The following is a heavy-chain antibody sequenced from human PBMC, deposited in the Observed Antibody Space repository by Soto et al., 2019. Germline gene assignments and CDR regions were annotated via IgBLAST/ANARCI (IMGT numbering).Heavy chain of an antibody. J-gene: IGHJ6*02. V-gene: IGHV3-33*01. CDR1: GFTFSSYG. Sequence: GGSLRLSCAASGFTFSSYGMHWVRQAPGKGLEWVAVIWYDGSNKYYADSVKGRFTISRDNSKNTLYLQMNSLRAEDTALYYCARDLRGDYDFWSGYYGSLPIYGMDVWGQGTTVTVSS. CDR3: ARDLRGDYDFWSGYYGSLPIYGMDV. D-gene: IGHD3-3*01. CDR2: IWYDGSNK.